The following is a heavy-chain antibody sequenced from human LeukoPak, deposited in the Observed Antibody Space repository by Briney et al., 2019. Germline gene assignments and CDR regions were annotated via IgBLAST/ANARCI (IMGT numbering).Heavy chain of an antibody. J-gene: IGHJ4*02. V-gene: IGHV4-39*01. Sequence: PSETLSLTCTVSGGSISSGNYYWGWIRQPPGKGLEWIGTIYFSGSTYYNPSLKSRVSISVDTSKNQFSLKLSSVTAADTALYYCARRHTGGYSRFDNWGQGTLVTVSS. CDR1: GGSISSGNYY. CDR2: IYFSGST. CDR3: ARRHTGGYSRFDN. D-gene: IGHD3-22*01.